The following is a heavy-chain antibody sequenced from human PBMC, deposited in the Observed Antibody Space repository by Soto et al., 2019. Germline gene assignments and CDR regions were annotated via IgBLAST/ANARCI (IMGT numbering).Heavy chain of an antibody. CDR3: ARDLWGYCGTDCYPLDV. J-gene: IGHJ6*02. Sequence: SEPLSLTCTVFGGSIRNYYWSWVRRPPGKGLEWIGYVYNSGSTTYSPSFKSRVTISADTSRNQFSLKLTSVTAADTAVYYCARDLWGYCGTDCYPLDVWGQGTTVS. CDR1: GGSIRNYY. D-gene: IGHD2-21*02. V-gene: IGHV4-59*01. CDR2: VYNSGST.